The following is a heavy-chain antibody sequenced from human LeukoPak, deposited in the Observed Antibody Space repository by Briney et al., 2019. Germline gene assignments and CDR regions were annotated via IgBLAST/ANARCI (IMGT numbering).Heavy chain of an antibody. CDR2: ISYDGSNK. CDR1: GFTFSSYG. J-gene: IGHJ6*03. CDR3: TFQSNMDV. Sequence: PGGSLRLSCAASGFTFSSYGMHWVRQAPGKGLEWVAVISYDGSNKYYADSVKGRFTISRDNSKNTLYLQMNSLKTEDTAVYYCTFQSNMDVWGKGTTVTVSS. V-gene: IGHV3-30*03.